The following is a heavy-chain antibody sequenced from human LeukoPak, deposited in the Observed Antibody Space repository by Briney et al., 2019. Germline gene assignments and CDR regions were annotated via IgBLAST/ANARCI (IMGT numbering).Heavy chain of an antibody. J-gene: IGHJ4*02. CDR3: ARNLGSSGWYLPTDY. V-gene: IGHV3-21*01. D-gene: IGHD6-19*01. Sequence: GGSLRLSCAASGFTFSSYSMNWVRQAPGKGREWVSSISSSSSYIYYADSVKGRFTISRDNAKNSLYLQMNSLRAEDTAVYYCARNLGSSGWYLPTDYWGQGTLVTVSS. CDR1: GFTFSSYS. CDR2: ISSSSSYI.